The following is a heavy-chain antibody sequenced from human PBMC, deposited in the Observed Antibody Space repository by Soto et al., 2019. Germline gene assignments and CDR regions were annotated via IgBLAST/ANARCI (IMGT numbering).Heavy chain of an antibody. Sequence: SETLSLTCTVSGDSVTSASPYWGWIRQPPGKGLESIANIYYDGNTYYNPSLKGRVTISLDTSKNQFSLRLNSVTAADTAVYYCARSSIKPQVFMYPFDSWSQGTLVTVS. CDR2: IYYDGNT. D-gene: IGHD3-3*01. J-gene: IGHJ4*02. CDR3: ARSSIKPQVFMYPFDS. V-gene: IGHV4-39*01. CDR1: GDSVTSASPY.